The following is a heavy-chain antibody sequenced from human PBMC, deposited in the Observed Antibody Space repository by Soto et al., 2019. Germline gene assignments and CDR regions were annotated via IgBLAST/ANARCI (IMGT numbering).Heavy chain of an antibody. J-gene: IGHJ6*02. CDR2: ISTRSDI. CDR1: GFTFSGYS. Sequence: VGSLRLSCAASGFTFSGYSMNWVRQAPGKGLEWVASISTRSDIYYADSVEGRFTISRDNAKNSVSLQMNSLRAEDTAVYYCAREETAWPLAYGLDVWGQGTTVTVSS. D-gene: IGHD2-21*02. V-gene: IGHV3-21*01. CDR3: AREETAWPLAYGLDV.